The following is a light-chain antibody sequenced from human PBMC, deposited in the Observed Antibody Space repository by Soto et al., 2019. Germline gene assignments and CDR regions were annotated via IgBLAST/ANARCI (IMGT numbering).Light chain of an antibody. J-gene: IGKJ3*01. V-gene: IGKV3-11*01. CDR1: QSVSSY. CDR2: DAS. Sequence: EIRLTQSLATLSLSPRERATLSCRASQSVSSYLAWYQQKPGQAPRLLIFDASNRATGIPARFSGSGSGTDFTLTFSSLEPEDFAVYYCQQRTNWVTFGPVTNVAI. CDR3: QQRTNWVT.